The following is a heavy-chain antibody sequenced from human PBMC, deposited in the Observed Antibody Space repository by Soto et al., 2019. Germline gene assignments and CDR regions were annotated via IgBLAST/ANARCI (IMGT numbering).Heavy chain of an antibody. Sequence: PSETLSLTCTVSGGSISSYYWSWIRQPPGKGLEWIGYIYYSGSTNYNPSLKSRVTISVDTSKNQFSLKLSSVTAADTAVYYCARSPLLFTAVAGFSPYYFDYWGQGTLVTVSS. D-gene: IGHD6-19*01. J-gene: IGHJ4*02. V-gene: IGHV4-59*08. CDR1: GGSISSYY. CDR3: ARSPLLFTAVAGFSPYYFDY. CDR2: IYYSGST.